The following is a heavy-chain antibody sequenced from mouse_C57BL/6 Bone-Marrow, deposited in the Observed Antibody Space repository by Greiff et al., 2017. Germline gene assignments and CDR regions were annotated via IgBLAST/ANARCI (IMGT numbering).Heavy chain of an antibody. CDR2: INPNSGST. Sequence: VQLQQPGAELVKPGASVKLSCKASGYTFTSYWMHWVKQRPGQGLEWIGRINPNSGSTNYTETFKSKATVTVDKSSSTAYMQLSSLTAEDSAVYDGARSYYGSSYNYWGQGTTLTVSS. V-gene: IGHV1-64*01. D-gene: IGHD1-1*01. CDR3: ARSYYGSSYNY. J-gene: IGHJ2*01. CDR1: GYTFTSYW.